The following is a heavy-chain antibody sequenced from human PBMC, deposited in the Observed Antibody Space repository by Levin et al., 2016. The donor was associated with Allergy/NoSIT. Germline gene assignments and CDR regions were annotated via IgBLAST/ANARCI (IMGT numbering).Heavy chain of an antibody. CDR2: INHSGST. D-gene: IGHD2-2*01. CDR3: ARAEEYCSSTSCRLDAFDI. J-gene: IGHJ3*02. V-gene: IGHV4-34*01. Sequence: SETLSLTCAVYGGSFSGYYWSWIRQPPGKGLEWIGEINHSGSTNYNPSLKSRVTISVDTSKNQFSLKLSSVTAADTAVYYCARAEEYCSSTSCRLDAFDIWGQGTMVTVSS. CDR1: GGSFSGYY.